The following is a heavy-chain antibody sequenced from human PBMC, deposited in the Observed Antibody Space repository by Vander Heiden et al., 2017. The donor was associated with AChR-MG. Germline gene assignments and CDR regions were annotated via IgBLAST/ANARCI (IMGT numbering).Heavy chain of an antibody. Sequence: QVQLQESGPGLVKPSETLSLPCTVSGGSISSYYWIWIRQPPGKGLEWIGYIYYSGSTNYNPSLKRRVTISVDTSKNQFSLKLSSVTAAETAVYYCARDILGVVRGSYYYYGMDVWGQGTTVTVSS. J-gene: IGHJ6*02. CDR2: IYYSGST. CDR1: GGSISSYY. V-gene: IGHV4-59*01. D-gene: IGHD3-10*01. CDR3: ARDILGVVRGSYYYYGMDV.